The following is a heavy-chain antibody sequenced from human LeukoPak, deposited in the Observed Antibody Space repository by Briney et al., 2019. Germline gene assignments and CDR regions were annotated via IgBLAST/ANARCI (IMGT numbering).Heavy chain of an antibody. V-gene: IGHV1-69*13. Sequence: ASVKVSCKASGYTFTSYDINWVRQATGQGLEWMGGIIPIFGTANYAQKFQGRVTITADESTSTAYMELSSLRSEDTAVYYCARGKRGYSYGYTHLTYYYYYMDVWGKGTTVTISS. D-gene: IGHD5-18*01. J-gene: IGHJ6*03. CDR3: ARGKRGYSYGYTHLTYYYYYMDV. CDR1: GYTFTSYD. CDR2: IIPIFGTA.